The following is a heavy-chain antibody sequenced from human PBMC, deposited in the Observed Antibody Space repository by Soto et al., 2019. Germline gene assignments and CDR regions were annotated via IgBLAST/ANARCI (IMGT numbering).Heavy chain of an antibody. CDR1: GGSISSYY. V-gene: IGHV4-59*01. D-gene: IGHD3-16*01. J-gene: IGHJ6*02. CDR3: ARGAGLWKSGQPIDYYYGMDV. Sequence: PSETLSLTCTVSGGSISSYYWSWIRQPPGKGLEWIGYIYYSGSTNYNPSLKSRVTISVDTSKNQFSLKLSSVTAADTAVYYCARGAGLWKSGQPIDYYYGMDVWGQGTTVTVSS. CDR2: IYYSGST.